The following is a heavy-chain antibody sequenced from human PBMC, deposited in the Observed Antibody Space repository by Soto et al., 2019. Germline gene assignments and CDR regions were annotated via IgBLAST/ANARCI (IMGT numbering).Heavy chain of an antibody. Sequence: ASVKVSCKASGYTFTSYYMHWVRQAPGQGLEWMGIINPSGGSTSYAQKFQGRVTMTRDTSTSTVYMELSSLRSEDTAVYYCARGPTYYDILTGYRAEYYFDFWGQGTLVTVSS. CDR2: INPSGGST. CDR3: ARGPTYYDILTGYRAEYYFDF. CDR1: GYTFTSYY. V-gene: IGHV1-46*01. J-gene: IGHJ4*02. D-gene: IGHD3-9*01.